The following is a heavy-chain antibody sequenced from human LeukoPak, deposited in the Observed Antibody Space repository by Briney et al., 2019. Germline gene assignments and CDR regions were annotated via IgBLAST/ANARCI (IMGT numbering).Heavy chain of an antibody. CDR3: ARHYSRGYSGYVHWFDP. J-gene: IGHJ5*02. CDR1: GGSISSYY. CDR2: IYTSGST. Sequence: SETLSLTCTVSGGSISSYYWSWIRQPPGKGLEWIGYIYTSGSTNYNPSLKSRVTISVDTSKNQFSLKLSSVTAADTAVYYCARHYSRGYSGYVHWFDPWGQGTLVTVSS. D-gene: IGHD5-12*01. V-gene: IGHV4-4*09.